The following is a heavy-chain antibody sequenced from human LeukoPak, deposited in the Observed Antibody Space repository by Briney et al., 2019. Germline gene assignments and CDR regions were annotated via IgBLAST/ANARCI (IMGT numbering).Heavy chain of an antibody. CDR1: GFTFSNAW. J-gene: IGHJ6*03. D-gene: IGHD2-2*01. V-gene: IGHV3-15*01. CDR2: IKSKTDGGTT. CDR3: TEVPAANYYYMDV. Sequence: GGSLRLSCAASGFTFSNAWMSWVRQAPGKGLEWVGRIKSKTDGGTTDYAAPVKGRFTISRDDSKNTLYLQMNSLKTEDTAVYYCTEVPAANYYYMDVWGKGTTVTVSS.